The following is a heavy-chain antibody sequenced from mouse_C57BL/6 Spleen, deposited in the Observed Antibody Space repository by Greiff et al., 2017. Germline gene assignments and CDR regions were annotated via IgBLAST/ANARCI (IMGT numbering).Heavy chain of an antibody. J-gene: IGHJ2*01. D-gene: IGHD4-1*01. V-gene: IGHV1-80*01. CDR2: IYPGDGDT. CDR3: ARLLGQGSYYFDY. CDR1: GYAFSSYW. Sequence: VQLQQSGAELVKPGASVKISCKASGYAFSSYWMNWVKQRPGKGLEWIGQIYPGDGDTNYNGKFKGKATLTADKSSSTAYMQLSSLTSEDSAVYFCARLLGQGSYYFDYWGQGTTLTVSS.